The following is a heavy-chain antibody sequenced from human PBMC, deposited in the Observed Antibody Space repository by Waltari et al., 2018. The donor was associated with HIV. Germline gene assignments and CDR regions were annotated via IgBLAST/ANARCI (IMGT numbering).Heavy chain of an antibody. Sequence: QLQLQESGPGLVRPSDTLSLTCTVTGGSVGSSSTYWGWIHQSPGKGLEWLATIYYDGRTNDSPSLESRVTVSVDTSKNQLSLQLSSVTAADTAVYYCATTPLYYDNSGAYYFFGLWGRGTLVTVSS. D-gene: IGHD3-22*01. CDR2: IYYDGRT. J-gene: IGHJ2*01. CDR3: ATTPLYYDNSGAYYFFGL. CDR1: GGSVGSSSTY. V-gene: IGHV4-39*01.